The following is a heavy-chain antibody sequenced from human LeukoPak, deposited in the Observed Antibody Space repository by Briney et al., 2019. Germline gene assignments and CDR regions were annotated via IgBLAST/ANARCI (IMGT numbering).Heavy chain of an antibody. J-gene: IGHJ4*02. Sequence: GGSLRLSCAASGFTFSSYSMAWVRQAPGKGLEWVSVISGSGDSTYFADSVKGRFTISRDNSKNTLYLQMNSLRAEDTAVYYCARAAMVRGVDYFDYWGQGTLVTVSP. D-gene: IGHD3-10*01. CDR3: ARAAMVRGVDYFDY. CDR1: GFTFSSYS. V-gene: IGHV3-23*01. CDR2: ISGSGDST.